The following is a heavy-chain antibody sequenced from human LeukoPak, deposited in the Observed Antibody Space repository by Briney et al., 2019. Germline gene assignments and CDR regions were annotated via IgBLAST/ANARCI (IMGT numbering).Heavy chain of an antibody. CDR1: GYTFIAYY. CDR3: ARGGSLAVAPHLYYFDY. D-gene: IGHD6-19*01. Sequence: ASVKVSCKASGYTFIAYYIHWVQQAPGQGLEWMGIINPSGGSTTYAQNFQGRVTMTRDTSTSAVYMELSSLGSEDTAVYYCARGGSLAVAPHLYYFDYWGQGTLVTVSS. V-gene: IGHV1-46*01. CDR2: INPSGGST. J-gene: IGHJ4*02.